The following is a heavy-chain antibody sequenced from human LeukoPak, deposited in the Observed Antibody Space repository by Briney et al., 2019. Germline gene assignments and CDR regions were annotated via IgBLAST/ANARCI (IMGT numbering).Heavy chain of an antibody. J-gene: IGHJ3*02. CDR2: INPNSGGT. CDR1: GYTFTGYY. CDR3: ARPITMYYDSSGYYSDAFDI. V-gene: IGHV1-2*06. D-gene: IGHD3-22*01. Sequence: ASVKVSCKASGYTFTGYYMHWVRQAPGQGLEWMGRINPNSGGTNYAQKFQGRVPMTRDTSISTAYMELSRLRSDDTAVYYCARPITMYYDSSGYYSDAFDIWGQGTMVTVSS.